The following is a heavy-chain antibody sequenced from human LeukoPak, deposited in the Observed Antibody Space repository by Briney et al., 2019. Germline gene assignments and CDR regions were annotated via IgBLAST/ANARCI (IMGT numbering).Heavy chain of an antibody. Sequence: SETLSLTCTVSGGSISSYYWSWIRQPPGKGLEWIGYIYYSGSTNYNPSLKSRVTISVDTSKNQFSLKLSSVTAADTAVYYCARRMTTLVSTYWYFDLWGRGTLVTVSS. CDR1: GGSISSYY. D-gene: IGHD4-23*01. CDR2: IYYSGST. V-gene: IGHV4-59*01. J-gene: IGHJ2*01. CDR3: ARRMTTLVSTYWYFDL.